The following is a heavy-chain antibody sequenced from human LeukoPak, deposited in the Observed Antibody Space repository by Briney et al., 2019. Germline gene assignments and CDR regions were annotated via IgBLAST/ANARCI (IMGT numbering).Heavy chain of an antibody. Sequence: PSETLPLTCAVSGGSISSGGYSWSWIRQPPGKGLEWIGYIYYSGSTYYNPSLKSRVTISVDTSKNQFPLKLSSVTAADTAVYYCARLRCSGGSCYSRAYYFDYWGQGTLVTVSS. D-gene: IGHD2-15*01. CDR2: IYYSGST. CDR1: GGSISSGGYS. V-gene: IGHV4-30-4*07. J-gene: IGHJ4*02. CDR3: ARLRCSGGSCYSRAYYFDY.